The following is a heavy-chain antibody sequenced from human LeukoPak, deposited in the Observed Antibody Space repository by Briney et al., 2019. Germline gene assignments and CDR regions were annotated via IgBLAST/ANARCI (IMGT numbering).Heavy chain of an antibody. J-gene: IGHJ5*02. CDR2: ISYDGSNK. CDR3: ARDNVLLWFGESNNWFDP. D-gene: IGHD3-10*01. V-gene: IGHV3-30*04. CDR1: GFTFSNYA. Sequence: GGSLRLSCAASGFTFSNYALHWVRQAPGKGLEWVAVISYDGSNKFYADSVRGRFTISRDNSKNTLFLQMNSLRPEDTAVYYCARDNVLLWFGESNNWFDPWGQGTLVTVSS.